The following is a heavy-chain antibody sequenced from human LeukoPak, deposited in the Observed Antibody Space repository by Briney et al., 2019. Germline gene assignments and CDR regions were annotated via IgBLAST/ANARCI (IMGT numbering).Heavy chain of an antibody. V-gene: IGHV1-46*01. J-gene: IGHJ3*02. CDR3: ARQPSRVGSYSPRDPDAFDI. D-gene: IGHD2-15*01. Sequence: GASVKVSCKASGYIFTTYYMHWLRQAPGQGPEWMGIINPRGGSTDYAQKFQGRVTMTTDTSTSTAYMELRSLRSDDTAVYYCARQPSRVGSYSPRDPDAFDIWGQGTMVTVSS. CDR2: INPRGGST. CDR1: GYIFTTYY.